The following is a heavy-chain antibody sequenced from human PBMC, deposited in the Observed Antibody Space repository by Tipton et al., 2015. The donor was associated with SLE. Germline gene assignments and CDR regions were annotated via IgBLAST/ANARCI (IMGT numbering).Heavy chain of an antibody. J-gene: IGHJ4*02. D-gene: IGHD6-13*01. Sequence: LRLSCAVYGGSFSGYYWSWIRQPPGKGLEWIGEINHSGSTNYNPSLKSRVTISVDTSKNQFSLKPSSVTAADTAVYYCARGPGSPRPFDYWGQGTLVTVSS. CDR3: ARGPGSPRPFDY. V-gene: IGHV4-34*01. CDR2: INHSGST. CDR1: GGSFSGYY.